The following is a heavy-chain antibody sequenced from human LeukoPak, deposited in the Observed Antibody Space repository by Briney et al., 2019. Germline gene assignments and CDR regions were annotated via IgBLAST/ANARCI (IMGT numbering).Heavy chain of an antibody. CDR2: ISSRSSTI. D-gene: IGHD3-10*01. CDR3: ARDGYYYGSGSYYKVDFDY. V-gene: IGHV3-48*01. CDR1: GFTFSSYG. J-gene: IGHJ4*02. Sequence: PGGSLRLSCAASGFTFSSYGMNWVRQAPGKGLEWVSYISSRSSTIYYADSVKGRFTISRDNAKNSLYLQMNSLRAEDTAVYYCARDGYYYGSGSYYKVDFDYWGQGTLVTVSS.